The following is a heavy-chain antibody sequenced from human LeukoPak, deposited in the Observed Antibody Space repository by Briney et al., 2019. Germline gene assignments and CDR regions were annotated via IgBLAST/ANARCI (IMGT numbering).Heavy chain of an antibody. CDR3: ASSITIFGVVTQGFDP. CDR2: IIPIFGTA. V-gene: IGHV1-69*13. D-gene: IGHD3-3*01. J-gene: IGHJ5*02. Sequence: GASVKVSCKASGGTFSSYAISWVRQAPGQGLEWMGGIIPIFGTANYAQKFQGRVTITADESTSTAYMELSSLRSEDTAVYYCASSITIFGVVTQGFDPWGQGTLVTVSS. CDR1: GGTFSSYA.